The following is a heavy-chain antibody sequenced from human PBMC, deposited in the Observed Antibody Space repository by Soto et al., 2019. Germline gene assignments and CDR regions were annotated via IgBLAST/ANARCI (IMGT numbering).Heavy chain of an antibody. V-gene: IGHV4-39*01. CDR1: GGSITTGTYS. D-gene: IGHD3-9*01. J-gene: IGHJ4*02. Sequence: SETLSLTCTVSGGSITTGTYSWGWIRQPPGKGLEWIGTIYHSGTTYDNPSLKSRVAISVDTSKNQFSLRLSSVTAADTAVYFCVRLLTGYYFIDYWGQGTLVTVSS. CDR2: IYHSGTT. CDR3: VRLLTGYYFIDY.